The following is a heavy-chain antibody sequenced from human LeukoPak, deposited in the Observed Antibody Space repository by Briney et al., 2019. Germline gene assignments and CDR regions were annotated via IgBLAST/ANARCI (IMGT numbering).Heavy chain of an antibody. J-gene: IGHJ5*02. Sequence: GGSLRLSCAASGFTFNRYNMNWVRRAPGKGLEWVSSISTSSSYTYYADSVKGRFTISRDNSKNTLYLQMNSLRADDTAVYYCAKGGLVHRFDPWGQGTLVTVSS. CDR1: GFTFNRYN. CDR3: AKGGLVHRFDP. V-gene: IGHV3-21*04. CDR2: ISTSSSYT.